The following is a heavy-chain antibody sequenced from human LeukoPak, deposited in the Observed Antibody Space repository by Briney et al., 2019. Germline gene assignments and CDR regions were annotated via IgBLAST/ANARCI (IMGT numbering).Heavy chain of an antibody. J-gene: IGHJ4*02. CDR1: GYSISSGYY. D-gene: IGHD6-13*01. CDR2: ISPSGST. Sequence: SETLSLTCAVSGYSISSGYYWGWIRQPPGKGLEWIGSISPSGSTFYNPSLKSRVTISVDTSKNQFFLKLRSVTAADTAVYYCALSPLGAAGTWSGLFDYWGQGTLVTVSS. V-gene: IGHV4-38-2*01. CDR3: ALSPLGAAGTWSGLFDY.